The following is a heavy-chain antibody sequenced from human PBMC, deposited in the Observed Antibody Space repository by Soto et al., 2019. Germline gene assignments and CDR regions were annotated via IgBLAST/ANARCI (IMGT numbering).Heavy chain of an antibody. V-gene: IGHV1-2*04. Sequence: ASVKVSCKASGYTFTGYYMHWVRQAPGQGLEWMGWINPNSGGTNYAQKFQGWVTMTRDTSISTAYMEMSRLKSDDTAVYYCARGEIVLIDYWGQGTLVTVSS. D-gene: IGHD2-8*01. CDR3: ARGEIVLIDY. CDR2: INPNSGGT. J-gene: IGHJ4*02. CDR1: GYTFTGYY.